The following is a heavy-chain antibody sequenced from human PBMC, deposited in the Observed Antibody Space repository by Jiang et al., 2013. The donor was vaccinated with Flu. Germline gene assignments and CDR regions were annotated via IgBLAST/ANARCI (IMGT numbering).Heavy chain of an antibody. Sequence: WSWIRQSPGGGWSGLDVSIKWEHQLQPSLKSRVTISIDTSMDQFSLRLSSVTAADTAKYYCARYNDMMYGSYNGVFYHHGLGVWGQGTTVTVSS. V-gene: IGHV4-59*01. CDR3: ARYNDMMYGSYNGVFYHHGLGV. CDR2: SIKWEH. J-gene: IGHJ6*02. D-gene: IGHD3-9*01.